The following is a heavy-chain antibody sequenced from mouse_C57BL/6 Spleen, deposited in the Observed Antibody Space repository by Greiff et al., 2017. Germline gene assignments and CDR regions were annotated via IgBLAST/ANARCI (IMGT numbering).Heavy chain of an antibody. CDR1: GYAFSSSW. V-gene: IGHV1-82*01. D-gene: IGHD1-1*01. CDR2: IYPGDGDT. J-gene: IGHJ2*01. CDR3: ARSSTTVVNCFDY. Sequence: QVQLQQSGPELAKPGASVKISCKASGYAFSSSWMNWVKQRPGKGLEWIGRIYPGDGDTKYNGKFKGKATLTADKSSSTAYMQLSSLTSEDSAVYLCARSSTTVVNCFDYWSHGTTRPVSS.